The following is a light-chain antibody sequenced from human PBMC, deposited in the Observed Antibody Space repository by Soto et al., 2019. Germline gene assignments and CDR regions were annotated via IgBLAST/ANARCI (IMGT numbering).Light chain of an antibody. CDR3: QHYGGSPGYT. V-gene: IGKV3-20*01. J-gene: IGKJ2*01. CDR1: QSVSSSY. Sequence: EIVLTQSPGTLSLSPGERATLSCRASQSVSSSYLAWYKQKPGQAPRLLIYGASSRATGIPDRFSGSGSGTDFTLTISRLEPNDFAVYYCQHYGGSPGYTFGPGTKLEIK. CDR2: GAS.